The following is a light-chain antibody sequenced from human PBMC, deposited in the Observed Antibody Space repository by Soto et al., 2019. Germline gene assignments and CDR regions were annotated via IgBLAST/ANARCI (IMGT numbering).Light chain of an antibody. CDR1: QTITNW. J-gene: IGKJ1*01. V-gene: IGKV1-5*03. CDR2: KAS. CDR3: QQYNTFSPT. Sequence: DIQMTQSPSTLSASVGDRVTITCRASQTITNWLAWYQQRPGKAPKLLVYKASTLESGVPSRFSGSGSGTEFTLTIRSLQPDDSATYYCQQYNTFSPTFGQGTKVDIK.